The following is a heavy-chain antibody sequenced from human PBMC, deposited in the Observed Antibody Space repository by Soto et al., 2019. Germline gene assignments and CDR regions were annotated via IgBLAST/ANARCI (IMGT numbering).Heavy chain of an antibody. CDR2: IHFRGTT. J-gene: IGHJ1*01. CDR3: ATSDYGDFSFDD. D-gene: IGHD4-17*01. Sequence: QVQLQESGPGLVKPSQTLSLTCTVSGGSITSHTHYWSWIRQHPGKGREWIGNIHFRGTTYYNPTLERRVIISVDTSKNQFSLRLSSVTAADPAVYFCATSDYGDFSFDDWGQGTLVYVSS. V-gene: IGHV4-31*03. CDR1: GGSITSHTHY.